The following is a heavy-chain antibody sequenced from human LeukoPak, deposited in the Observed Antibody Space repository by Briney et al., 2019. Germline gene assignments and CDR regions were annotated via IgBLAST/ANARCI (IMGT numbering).Heavy chain of an antibody. V-gene: IGHV1-2*02. Sequence: GASVRVSCKASGYIFSHYYMHWGRQAPGQGLEWMGWINPNSAGTNYAQKFQCRVTMTRDTSISTAYMELSRLRSDDTAVYYCARGVYYDSSGPSLSNWFDPWGQGTLVTVSS. CDR1: GYIFSHYY. J-gene: IGHJ5*02. D-gene: IGHD3-22*01. CDR2: INPNSAGT. CDR3: ARGVYYDSSGPSLSNWFDP.